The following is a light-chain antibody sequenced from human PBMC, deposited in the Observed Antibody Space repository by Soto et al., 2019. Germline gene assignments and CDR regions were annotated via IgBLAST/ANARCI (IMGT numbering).Light chain of an antibody. CDR1: TSDVGGYSF. Sequence: QSALTQPASVSGSPGQSITISCTGTTSDVGGYSFVSWYQLHPGKAPKLMIYDVNKRPSGVPDRFSGSKFGNTASLTISGLQADDEATFYCCSYAGSYDYVFGTGTKLTVL. CDR2: DVN. J-gene: IGLJ1*01. V-gene: IGLV2-11*01. CDR3: CSYAGSYDYV.